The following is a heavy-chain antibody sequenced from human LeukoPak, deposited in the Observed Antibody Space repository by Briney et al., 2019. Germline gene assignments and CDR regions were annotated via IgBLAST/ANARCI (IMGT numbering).Heavy chain of an antibody. Sequence: ASAKVSCKASGYTFTSYYMHWVRQAPGQGLEWMGIINPSGGSTSYAQKFQGRVTMTRDTSTSTVHMELSSLRSEDTAVYYCAREQHGSGSYYALGDYWGQGTLVTVSS. CDR3: AREQHGSGSYYALGDY. D-gene: IGHD3-10*01. V-gene: IGHV1-46*01. J-gene: IGHJ4*02. CDR1: GYTFTSYY. CDR2: INPSGGST.